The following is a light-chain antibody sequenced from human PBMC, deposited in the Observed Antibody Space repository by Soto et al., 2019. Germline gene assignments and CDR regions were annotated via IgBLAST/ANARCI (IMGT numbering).Light chain of an antibody. Sequence: QSVVTQEPSLTVSPGGTVTLTCGSSTGAVTSGHYPYWFQQKPGQAPRTLIYDTSNKHSWTPARFSGSLLGGKAALTLSGAQPEDEAYYYCLLSYGGAYVVFGGGTQLTVL. CDR1: TGAVTSGHY. CDR3: LLSYGGAYVV. V-gene: IGLV7-46*01. J-gene: IGLJ2*01. CDR2: DTS.